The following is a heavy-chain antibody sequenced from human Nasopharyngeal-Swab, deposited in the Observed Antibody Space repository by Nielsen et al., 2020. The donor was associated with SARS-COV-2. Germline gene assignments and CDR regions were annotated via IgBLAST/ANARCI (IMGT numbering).Heavy chain of an antibody. D-gene: IGHD3-16*02. J-gene: IGHJ5*02. CDR2: IFSSWST. V-gene: IGHV4-39*01. CDR1: VRSLSSSTSY. CDR3: ARHRGEYDYVWGSYRPNWFDP. Sequence: SETLSLTCTVSVRSLSSSTSYCGWLLQPPGKGLEWFGSIFSSWSTYYNPSLKSRVTISVDTSKNPFSLKLRSVTAADTAVYYCARHRGEYDYVWGSYRPNWFDPWGQGTLVTVSS.